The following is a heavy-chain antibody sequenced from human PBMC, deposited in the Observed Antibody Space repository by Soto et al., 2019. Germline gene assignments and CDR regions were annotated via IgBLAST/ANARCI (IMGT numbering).Heavy chain of an antibody. Sequence: GASVKVSCKASGFTFTSSAVQWVRQARGQRLEWIGWIVVGSGNTSYAQKFQERVTITRDMSTSTAYMELSSLRSEDTAVYYCAAYIVVVPAAKVNSGFDIWGQGTMVTVSS. CDR2: IVVGSGNT. J-gene: IGHJ3*02. CDR3: AAYIVVVPAAKVNSGFDI. CDR1: GFTFTSSA. D-gene: IGHD2-2*01. V-gene: IGHV1-58*01.